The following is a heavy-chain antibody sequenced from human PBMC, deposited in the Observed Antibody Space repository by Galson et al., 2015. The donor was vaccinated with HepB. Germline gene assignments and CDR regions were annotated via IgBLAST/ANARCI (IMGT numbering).Heavy chain of an antibody. J-gene: IGHJ4*02. CDR1: GFTFSSYG. CDR2: ISYDGSNK. V-gene: IGHV3-30*18. Sequence: SLRLSCAASGFTFSSYGMHWVRQAPGKGLEWVTIISYDGSNKYYADSVKGRFTISRDNSKNTLYLQMNSLRVEDTAVYYCAKDLNGVTTGLDSGGKDYWGQGTLVTVSS. D-gene: IGHD4-17*01. CDR3: AKDLNGVTTGLDSGGKDY.